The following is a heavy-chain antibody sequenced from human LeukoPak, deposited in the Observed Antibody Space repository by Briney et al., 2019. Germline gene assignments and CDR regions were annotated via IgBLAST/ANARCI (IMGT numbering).Heavy chain of an antibody. D-gene: IGHD5-18*01. V-gene: IGHV3-21*04. CDR1: GFTFSSYS. CDR2: ITSSSNYI. Sequence: PGGSLRLSCAASGFTFSSYSMNWVRQAPGRGLEWVSYITSSSNYIYYADSVKGRFTISRDNAKNSVYLQLHSLRAEDTAVYYCAKSSGYSYGDSYYFDSWGQGTLVTVSS. J-gene: IGHJ4*02. CDR3: AKSSGYSYGDSYYFDS.